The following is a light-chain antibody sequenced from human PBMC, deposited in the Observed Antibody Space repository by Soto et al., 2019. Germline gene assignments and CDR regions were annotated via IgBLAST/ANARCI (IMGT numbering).Light chain of an antibody. CDR3: QQYGSSPLWA. CDR1: QSVSSSY. CDR2: GAS. Sequence: EIVLTQSPGTLSLSPGERATLSCRASQSVSSSYLAWYQQKPGQAPRLHIYGASSRATGIPDRFSGSGSGTDFTLTISRLEPEDFAVYYCQQYGSSPLWAFGQGTKVDIK. V-gene: IGKV3-20*01. J-gene: IGKJ1*01.